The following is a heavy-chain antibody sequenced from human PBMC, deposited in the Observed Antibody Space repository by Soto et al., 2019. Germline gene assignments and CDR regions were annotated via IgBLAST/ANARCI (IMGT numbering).Heavy chain of an antibody. J-gene: IGHJ4*01. CDR1: GGSISSGDYY. CDR3: AGVSGGWGGDSRRFDS. V-gene: IGHV4-31*03. Sequence: QVQLQESGPGLVKPSQTLSLTCTVSGGSISSGDYYWSWIRQHPGKGLECIGYIYYSGSTYYNPPLKGGVTFSLNASKNHFPLKLSSMPAADTAVYYCAGVSGGWGGDSRRFDSWGQGTLVTVSS. CDR2: IYYSGST. D-gene: IGHD3-22*01.